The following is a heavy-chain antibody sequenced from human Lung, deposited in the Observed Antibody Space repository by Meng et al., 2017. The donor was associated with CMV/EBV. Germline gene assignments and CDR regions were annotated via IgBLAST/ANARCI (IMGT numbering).Heavy chain of an antibody. V-gene: IGHV2-5*01. D-gene: IGHD4-17*01. CDR3: AQSGTDHGDYGNFDY. CDR2: IYWNDDK. CDR1: GFPLSTSGVA. Sequence: SGPTLVKPTQTLSLNRPFSGFPLSTSGVAVGWIRQPPGKALEWLALIYWNDDKRYSPSLKSRLTITKDTTKNQVVLTMTNMDPVDTATYYCAQSGTDHGDYGNFDYWGQGXLVTVSS. J-gene: IGHJ4*02.